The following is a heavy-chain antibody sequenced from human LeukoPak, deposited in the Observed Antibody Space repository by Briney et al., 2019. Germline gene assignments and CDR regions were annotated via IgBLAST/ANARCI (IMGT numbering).Heavy chain of an antibody. CDR1: GFTFINAW. Sequence: PGGSLRLSCAASGFTFINAWMAWVRQAPGKGLEWVAFIRYDGSNKYYADSVKGRFTISRDNSKNTLYLQMNSLRAEDTAVYYCAKLQDQLLSYWGQGTLVTVSS. V-gene: IGHV3-30*02. D-gene: IGHD2-2*01. J-gene: IGHJ4*02. CDR3: AKLQDQLLSY. CDR2: IRYDGSNK.